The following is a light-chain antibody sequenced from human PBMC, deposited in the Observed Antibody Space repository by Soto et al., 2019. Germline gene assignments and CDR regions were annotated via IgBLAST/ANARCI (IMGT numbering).Light chain of an antibody. J-gene: IGKJ1*01. V-gene: IGKV3-20*01. CDR3: QQYNYSPWT. Sequence: EIVLTQSPCTLSLSPGERATLSCRASQSVGSNYLAWYQQKPGQAPRLLIYGASSRATGIPDRFSGGGSGTDFTLTISRLEPEDFAVYYCQQYNYSPWTYGQGTKVDIK. CDR1: QSVGSNY. CDR2: GAS.